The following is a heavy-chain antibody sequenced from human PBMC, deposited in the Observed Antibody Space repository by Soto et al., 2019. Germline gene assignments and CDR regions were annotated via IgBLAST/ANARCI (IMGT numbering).Heavy chain of an antibody. Sequence: QVQLVESEGGVVQPGRSLGLSCTASGFTFSNYVIHWVRQTPGKGLEWVASISTDGRNKYYPDSVKGPFTISRDNSKNTLYMQMNSLRVEDTAVYYCAREGGSSGYSGYFDLWGRGTLVTVSS. CDR1: GFTFSNYV. V-gene: IGHV3-30*04. CDR3: AREGGSSGYSGYFDL. J-gene: IGHJ2*01. CDR2: ISTDGRNK. D-gene: IGHD3-22*01.